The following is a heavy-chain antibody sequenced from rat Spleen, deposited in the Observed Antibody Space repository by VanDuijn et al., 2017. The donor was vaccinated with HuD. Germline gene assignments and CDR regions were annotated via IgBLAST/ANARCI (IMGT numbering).Heavy chain of an antibody. D-gene: IGHD1-5*01. J-gene: IGHJ4*01. CDR3: TRNRYRYTSGYVMDA. Sequence: QVQLKESGPGLVQPSQTLSLTCTVSGFSLNNYGVNWVRQPPGKGLEWMGAIWSGGRSDYNSALKSRLSISRDTSKSQVFLKMNSLQTEDTAIYFCTRNRYRYTSGYVMDAWGQGASVTVSS. V-gene: IGHV2-15*01. CDR1: GFSLNNYG. CDR2: IWSGGRS.